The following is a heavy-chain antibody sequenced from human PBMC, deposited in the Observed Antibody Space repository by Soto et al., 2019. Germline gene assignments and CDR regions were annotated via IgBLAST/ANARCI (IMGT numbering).Heavy chain of an antibody. D-gene: IGHD2-2*01. V-gene: IGHV3-23*01. CDR2: ISGSGGST. J-gene: IGHJ4*02. CDR3: AKEYNVVPAAMAIAVAGTIH. CDR1: GFTFSSYA. Sequence: HPGGSLRLSCAASGFTFSSYAMSWVRQAPGKGLEWVSAISGSGGSTYYADSVKGRFTISRDNSKNTLYLQMNSLRAEDTAVYYCAKEYNVVPAAMAIAVAGTIHWGQGTLVTVSS.